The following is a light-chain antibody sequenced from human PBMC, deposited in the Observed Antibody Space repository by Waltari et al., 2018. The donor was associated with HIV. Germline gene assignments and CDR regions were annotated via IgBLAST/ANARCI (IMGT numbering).Light chain of an antibody. CDR1: SGHIPSSS. J-gene: IGLJ1*01. Sequence: NFILTQPHSVSESPGKTVPHASTRCSGHIPSSSVPWSQQRPGSSPTPVIYANNQRPSGVPDRFSGSIDSSSNSASLTISGLRTEDEADYYCQSHDNKIFYVFGGGTYVTVL. CDR2: ANN. V-gene: IGLV6-57*01. CDR3: QSHDNKIFYV.